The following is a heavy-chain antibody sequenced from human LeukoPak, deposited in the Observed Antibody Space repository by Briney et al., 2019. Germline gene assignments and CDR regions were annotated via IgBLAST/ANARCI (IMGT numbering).Heavy chain of an antibody. CDR2: MNPNSGNT. Sequence: ASVKVSCKASGYTFTSYDINWVRQATGHGLEWMGWMNPNSGNTGYAQKFQGRVTITRNTSISTAYMELSSLRSEDTAVYYCARVGYCTHGVCYSMDVWGKGTTVTVSS. CDR1: GYTFTSYD. V-gene: IGHV1-8*03. J-gene: IGHJ6*03. CDR3: ARVGYCTHGVCYSMDV. D-gene: IGHD2-8*01.